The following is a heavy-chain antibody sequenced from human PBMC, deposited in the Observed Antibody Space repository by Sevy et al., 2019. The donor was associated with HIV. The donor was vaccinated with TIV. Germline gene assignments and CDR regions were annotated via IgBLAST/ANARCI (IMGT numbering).Heavy chain of an antibody. CDR1: GFTVSGSW. CDR2: IKIDGSDT. CDR3: ARDGDGEFHI. D-gene: IGHD7-27*01. Sequence: GGSLRLSCAASGFTVSGSWMNWVRQAPGKGLVWVSHIKIDGSDTIYADSVKGRFTISRDNAKNTVYLQMNSLRVEDTAVYYCARDGDGEFHIWGRGTMVTVSS. V-gene: IGHV3-74*01. J-gene: IGHJ3*02.